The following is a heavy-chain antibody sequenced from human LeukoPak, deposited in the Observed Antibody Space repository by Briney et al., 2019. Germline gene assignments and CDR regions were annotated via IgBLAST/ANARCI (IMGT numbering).Heavy chain of an antibody. CDR1: GYTFTSYD. CDR2: MNPNSGNT. V-gene: IGHV1-8*03. D-gene: IGHD6-13*01. Sequence: ASVKVSCKASGYTFTSYDINWVRQATGQGLEWMGWMNPNSGNTGYAQKFQGRVTITRNTSISTAYMELSSLRSEDTAVYYCARQTSGGSSWYYYYMDVWGKGTTVTVSS. J-gene: IGHJ6*03. CDR3: ARQTSGGSSWYYYYMDV.